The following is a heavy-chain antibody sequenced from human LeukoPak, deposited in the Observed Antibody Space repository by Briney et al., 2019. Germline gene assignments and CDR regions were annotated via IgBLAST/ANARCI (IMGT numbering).Heavy chain of an antibody. Sequence: ASVKVSCKASGYTFTSYGISWVRQAPGQGLEWMGWISAYNGNTNYAQKLQGRVTMTRNTSISTAYMELSSLRSEDTAVYYCARGVTTYDYWGQGTLVTVSS. V-gene: IGHV1-18*01. J-gene: IGHJ4*02. CDR1: GYTFTSYG. D-gene: IGHD4-11*01. CDR2: ISAYNGNT. CDR3: ARGVTTYDY.